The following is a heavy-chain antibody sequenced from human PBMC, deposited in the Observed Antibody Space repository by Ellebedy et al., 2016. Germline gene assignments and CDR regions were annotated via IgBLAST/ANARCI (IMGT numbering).Heavy chain of an antibody. CDR1: GGTFSSYA. D-gene: IGHD5-12*01. CDR2: IIPIFGTA. J-gene: IGHJ6*02. Sequence: SVKVSXKASGGTFSSYAISWVRQAPGQGLEWMGGIIPIFGTANYAQKFQGRVTITADESTSTAYMELSSLRSEDTAVYYCARDIVATIDLMTSYYYYYGMDVWGQGTTVTVSS. CDR3: ARDIVATIDLMTSYYYYYGMDV. V-gene: IGHV1-69*13.